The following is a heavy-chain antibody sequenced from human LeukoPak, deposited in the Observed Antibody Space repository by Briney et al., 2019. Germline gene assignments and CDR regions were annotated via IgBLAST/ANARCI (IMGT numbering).Heavy chain of an antibody. CDR1: GYTFTSYG. CDR3: ARDVFRYCSGGSCYLRWFDP. Sequence: ASVKVSCKASGYTFTSYGISWVRQAPGQGLEWMGWISAYNGNTNYAQKLQGGVTMTTDTSTSTAYMELRSLRSDDTAVYYCARDVFRYCSGGSCYLRWFDPWGQGTLVTVSS. D-gene: IGHD2-15*01. J-gene: IGHJ5*02. V-gene: IGHV1-18*01. CDR2: ISAYNGNT.